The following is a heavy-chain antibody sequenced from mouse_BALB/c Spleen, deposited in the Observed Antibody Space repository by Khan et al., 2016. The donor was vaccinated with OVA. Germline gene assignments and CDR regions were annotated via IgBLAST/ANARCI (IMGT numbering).Heavy chain of an antibody. Sequence: EVQLQQSGTVLARPGTSVKMSCKASGYTFTSYWMHWVKQRPGQGLEWIGAIYPGNSDTRYNQKFKGKAKLPAVTSTSTAYMEISSLTHEDSAVYYCTSFGYLFAYWGQGTLVTVSA. D-gene: IGHD2-2*01. CDR2: IYPGNSDT. CDR3: TSFGYLFAY. J-gene: IGHJ3*01. V-gene: IGHV1-5*01. CDR1: GYTFTSYW.